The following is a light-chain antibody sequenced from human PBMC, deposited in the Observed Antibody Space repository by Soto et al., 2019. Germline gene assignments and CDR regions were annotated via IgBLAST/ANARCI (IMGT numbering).Light chain of an antibody. CDR1: QSVYNNY. CDR3: QQYGSSPFT. J-gene: IGKJ3*01. V-gene: IGKV3-20*01. CDR2: ASS. Sequence: EIVLTQSPGTLSFSPGERATLTCRASQSVYNNYLAWFQQKPGQPPRLLIYASSSRATGVPDRFSGFGSETDFTLTISRLEPEDLAVYYCQQYGSSPFTFGPGTKEDLK.